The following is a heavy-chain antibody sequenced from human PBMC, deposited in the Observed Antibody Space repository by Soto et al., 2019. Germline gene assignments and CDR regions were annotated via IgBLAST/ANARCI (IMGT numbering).Heavy chain of an antibody. CDR1: GYTFTSYG. J-gene: IGHJ4*02. CDR2: ISAYNGNT. D-gene: IGHD3-10*01. CDR3: SRVDPGETSPFDH. V-gene: IGHV1-18*01. Sequence: ASVKVSCKASGYTFTSYGISWVRQAPGQGLEWMGWISAYNGNTNYAQKHQGRVTMTTDTSTSTDYMELSSLSFEDTALYYCSRVDPGETSPFDHWGQGTLVTVSS.